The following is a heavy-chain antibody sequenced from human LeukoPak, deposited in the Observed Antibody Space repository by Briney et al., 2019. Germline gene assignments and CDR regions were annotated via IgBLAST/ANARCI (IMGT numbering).Heavy chain of an antibody. Sequence: SETLSLTCAVSGGSLSSGGYSWSWIRQPPGKGLEWIGYIYHSGSTYYNPSLKSRVTISVDRSKNQFSLKLSSVTAADTAVYYCARGAGYCSSTSCLENNWFDPWGQGTLVTVSS. J-gene: IGHJ5*02. CDR2: IYHSGST. V-gene: IGHV4-30-2*01. CDR1: GGSLSSGGYS. D-gene: IGHD2-2*01. CDR3: ARGAGYCSSTSCLENNWFDP.